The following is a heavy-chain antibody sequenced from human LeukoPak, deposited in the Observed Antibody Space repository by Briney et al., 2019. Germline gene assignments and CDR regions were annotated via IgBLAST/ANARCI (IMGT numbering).Heavy chain of an antibody. CDR1: GGSISSGDYY. D-gene: IGHD6-6*01. CDR3: ARKSSSSGGLDYYYYYMDV. CDR2: IYYSGST. Sequence: PSQTLSLTCTVSGGSISSGDYYWSWIRQPPGKGLEWIVYIYYSGSTYYNPSLKSRVTISVDTSKNQFSLKLSSVTAADTAVYYCARKSSSSGGLDYYYYYMDVWGKGTTVTVSS. J-gene: IGHJ6*03. V-gene: IGHV4-30-4*08.